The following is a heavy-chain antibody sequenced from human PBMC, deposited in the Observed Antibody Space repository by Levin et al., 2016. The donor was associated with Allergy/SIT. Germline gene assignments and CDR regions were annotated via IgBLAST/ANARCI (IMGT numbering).Heavy chain of an antibody. CDR2: IYYSGST. D-gene: IGHD5-12*01. CDR3: ASLTRSGYDYFDY. Sequence: SETLSLTCTVSGGSISSYYWSWIRQPPGKGLEWIGYIYYSGSTNYNPSLKSRVTISVDTSKNQFSLKLSSVTAADTAVYYCASLTRSGYDYFDYWGQGTLVTVSS. V-gene: IGHV4-59*01. J-gene: IGHJ4*02. CDR1: GGSISSYY.